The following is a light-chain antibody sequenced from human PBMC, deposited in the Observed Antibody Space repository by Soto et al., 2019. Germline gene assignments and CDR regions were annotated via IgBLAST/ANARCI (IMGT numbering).Light chain of an antibody. J-gene: IGKJ5*01. V-gene: IGKV2-40*01. CDR3: QQYNNWPPRT. CDR2: TLS. Sequence: DIVMTQTPLSLPVTPGEPASISCMSSQSLLDSDDGNTYLDWYLQKPGQSPQLLIYTLSYRASGVPDRFSGSGSGTEFTLIISSLQSEDFAVYYCQQYNNWPPRTFGQGTRLKIK. CDR1: QSLLDSDDGNTY.